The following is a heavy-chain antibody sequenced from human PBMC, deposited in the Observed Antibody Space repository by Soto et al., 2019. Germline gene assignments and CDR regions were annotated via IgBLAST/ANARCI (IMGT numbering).Heavy chain of an antibody. D-gene: IGHD3-10*01. J-gene: IGHJ5*02. CDR3: ARGVYGENWFDP. Sequence: QVQLQESGPGLVKPSQTLSLTCTVSGGSISSGGYYWSWIRQHPGKGLEWIGYIYYSGSTYYDPSLKSRVTISVDTSKNQFSLKLSSVTAADTAVYYCARGVYGENWFDPWGQGTLVTVSS. V-gene: IGHV4-31*03. CDR1: GGSISSGGYY. CDR2: IYYSGST.